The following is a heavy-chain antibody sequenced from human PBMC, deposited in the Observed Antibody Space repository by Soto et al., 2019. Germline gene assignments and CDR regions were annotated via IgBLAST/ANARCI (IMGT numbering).Heavy chain of an antibody. V-gene: IGHV3-7*01. CDR1: GFTFSKDW. CDR2: INQDGSEK. CDR3: ARFLRTSSPVY. J-gene: IGHJ4*02. Sequence: GGSLRLSCAASGFTFSKDWMSWVRQAPGKGLEWVAHINQDGSEKYYVDSVKGRFTISRDNAKNSLYLQMNSLRPEDTAVYYCARFLRTSSPVYWGQGTLVTVSS. D-gene: IGHD6-13*01.